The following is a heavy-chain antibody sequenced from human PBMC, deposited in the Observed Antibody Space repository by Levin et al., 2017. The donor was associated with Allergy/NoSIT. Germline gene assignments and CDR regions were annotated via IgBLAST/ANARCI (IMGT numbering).Heavy chain of an antibody. J-gene: IGHJ4*02. CDR1: GFTFSDAW. Sequence: GGSLRLSGAGSGFTFSDAWMSWVRQAPGKGLEWVGRIKSKSDGGTTEDAAPVKGRFTISRDDSKNTLYLQMNSLKTEDTAVYYCTTEIRWSPVDLDHWGQGTLVTVST. V-gene: IGHV3-15*01. CDR3: TTEIRWSPVDLDH. D-gene: IGHD4-23*01. CDR2: IKSKSDGGTT.